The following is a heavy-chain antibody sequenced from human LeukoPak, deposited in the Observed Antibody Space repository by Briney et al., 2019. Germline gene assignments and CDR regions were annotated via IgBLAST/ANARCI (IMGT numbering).Heavy chain of an antibody. CDR2: INHSGST. Sequence: NPSETLSLTCTVSGGSISSYYWSWIRQPPGKGLEWIGEINHSGSTNYNPSLKSRVTISVDTSKNQFSLKLSSVTAADTAVYYCARGAVAGREFDYWGQGTLVTVSS. V-gene: IGHV4-34*01. J-gene: IGHJ4*02. D-gene: IGHD6-19*01. CDR3: ARGAVAGREFDY. CDR1: GGSISSYY.